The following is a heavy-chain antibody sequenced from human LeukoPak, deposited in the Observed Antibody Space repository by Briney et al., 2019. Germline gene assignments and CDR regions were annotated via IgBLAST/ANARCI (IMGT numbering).Heavy chain of an antibody. Sequence: GASVKVSCKASGYTFTGYYMHWVRQAPGQGLEWMGWINPNSGGTNYAQKFQGRVTMTRDTSISTAYMELSRLRSDDTAVCYCAGSLPGGGYGMDVWGQGTTVTVSS. CDR1: GYTFTGYY. J-gene: IGHJ6*02. CDR2: INPNSGGT. D-gene: IGHD3-16*01. V-gene: IGHV1-2*02. CDR3: AGSLPGGGYGMDV.